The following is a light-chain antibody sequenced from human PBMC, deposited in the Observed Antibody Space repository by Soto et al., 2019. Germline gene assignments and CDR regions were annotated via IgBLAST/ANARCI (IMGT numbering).Light chain of an antibody. Sequence: EIVLTQSPGTLSLSPGEGATLSCRASQSVSRNYLAWYQQKPGQAPRLLIYDASSRATGIPDRFSGSGFGTHFTLTISSLEPEDFAMYYCQQSASSVTFGQGTRLEIK. CDR2: DAS. CDR1: QSVSRNY. V-gene: IGKV3-20*01. CDR3: QQSASSVT. J-gene: IGKJ5*01.